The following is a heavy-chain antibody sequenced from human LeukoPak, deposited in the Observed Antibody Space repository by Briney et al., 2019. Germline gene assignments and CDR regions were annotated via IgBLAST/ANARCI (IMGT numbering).Heavy chain of an antibody. CDR1: GFTFSSNC. CDR3: ASLRSGYAEFHY. J-gene: IGHJ4*02. Sequence: PGGSLRLSCAASGFTFSSNCMHWVRQAPGKGLVWVSRINSDGSSAIYEASVKGRFTISRDNAKNTLYLQLNSMTAEDTAVYYCASLRSGYAEFHYWGGGALVSVSS. D-gene: IGHD3-22*01. CDR2: INSDGSSA. V-gene: IGHV3-74*01.